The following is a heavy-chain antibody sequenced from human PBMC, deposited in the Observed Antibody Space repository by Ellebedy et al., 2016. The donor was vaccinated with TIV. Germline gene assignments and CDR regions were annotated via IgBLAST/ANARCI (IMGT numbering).Heavy chain of an antibody. CDR3: AKDSGRSGWISDY. Sequence: PGGSLRLSCAASGFTFSSYAMRWFRQAPGKGLEWVSALTTGGVTFYADSVKGRFTISRDSSKNTLYLQMNNLRVEDTAVYFCAKDSGRSGWISDYWGQGTLVTVSS. V-gene: IGHV3-23*01. D-gene: IGHD3-10*01. CDR2: LTTGGVT. CDR1: GFTFSSYA. J-gene: IGHJ4*02.